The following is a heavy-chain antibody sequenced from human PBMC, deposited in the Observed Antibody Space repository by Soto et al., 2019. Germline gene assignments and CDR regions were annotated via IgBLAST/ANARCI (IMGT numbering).Heavy chain of an antibody. CDR2: FIPMFNRP. Sequence: QVQLVQSGAEVKKPGSSVKVSCKASGGTFSSYAISWVRQAPGQGLEWMGGFIPMFNRPHSARKFQGRVTITADESTSTAYRDLSSLRSKATAVYYGARGQFHHLSNYSSALAVWGKGPTVTVSS. CDR3: ARGQFHHLSNYSSALAV. D-gene: IGHD3-3*02. V-gene: IGHV1-69*01. CDR1: GGTFSSYA. J-gene: IGHJ6*04.